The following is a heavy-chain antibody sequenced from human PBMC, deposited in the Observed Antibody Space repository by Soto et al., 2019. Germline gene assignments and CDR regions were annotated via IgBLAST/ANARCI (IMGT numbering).Heavy chain of an antibody. V-gene: IGHV3-30-3*01. D-gene: IGHD2-15*01. Sequence: QVQLVESGGGVIQPGRSLRLSCAASGFTFSDYPMHWVRQAPGKGLEWVALISYDGGQKYYADSVKGRFTISGDNSKNRLFLQVNNLRHDETAVYYCARGIDQSLVSFDLEYWGQGTLVTVSS. CDR3: ARGIDQSLVSFDLEY. CDR2: ISYDGGQK. CDR1: GFTFSDYP. J-gene: IGHJ4*02.